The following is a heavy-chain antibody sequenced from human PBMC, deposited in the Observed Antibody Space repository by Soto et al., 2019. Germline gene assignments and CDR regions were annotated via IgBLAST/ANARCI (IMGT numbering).Heavy chain of an antibody. CDR1: GYTFTSYG. V-gene: IGHV1-18*01. CDR3: ATSQLGYCSGGSCLDVAFDI. Sequence: GASVKVSCKASGYTFTSYGISWVRQAPGQGLEWMGWISAYNGNTNYAQKLQGRVTMTTDTSMSTAYMELRSLRSDDTAVYYCATSQLGYCSGGSCLDVAFDIWGQGTMVTVSS. CDR2: ISAYNGNT. D-gene: IGHD2-15*01. J-gene: IGHJ3*02.